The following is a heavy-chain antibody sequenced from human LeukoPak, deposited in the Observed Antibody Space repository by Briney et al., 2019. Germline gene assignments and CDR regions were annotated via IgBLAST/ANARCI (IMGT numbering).Heavy chain of an antibody. CDR3: ARALPHRRLMDTTMNQHWFDP. Sequence: ASVKVSCKASGYTFTTYDINWVRQATGQGLEWMGWMNPNTGDTGQAQKFQGRLTMTRDMSTSTVYMELSSLRSEDTAVYYCARALPHRRLMDTTMNQHWFDPWGQGTLVTVSS. CDR1: GYTFTTYD. V-gene: IGHV1-8*01. D-gene: IGHD5-18*01. J-gene: IGHJ5*02. CDR2: MNPNTGDT.